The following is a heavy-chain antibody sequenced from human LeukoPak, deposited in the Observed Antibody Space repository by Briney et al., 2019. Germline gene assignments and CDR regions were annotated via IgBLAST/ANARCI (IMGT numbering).Heavy chain of an antibody. D-gene: IGHD4-17*01. V-gene: IGHV3-30*02. J-gene: IGHJ6*03. CDR2: IRYDGSNK. CDR1: GFTLSNYG. Sequence: TGGSLRLSCAASGFTLSNYGMHWVRQAPGKGLEWVAFIRYDGSNKYYADSVKGRFTISRDNSKNTLYLQMNSLRAEDTAVYYCAKTYGDYAFSYYMDVWGKGTTVTVSS. CDR3: AKTYGDYAFSYYMDV.